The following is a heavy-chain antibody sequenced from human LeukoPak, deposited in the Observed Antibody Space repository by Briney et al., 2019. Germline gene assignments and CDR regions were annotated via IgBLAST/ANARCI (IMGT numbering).Heavy chain of an antibody. D-gene: IGHD6-6*01. CDR3: AILLGYSSSSSRGYFDY. Sequence: SETLSLTCTVSGGSISSGSYYWSWIRQPAGKGLEWIGRIYTSGSTNYNPSLKSRVTISVDASKNQFSLKLSSVTAADTAVYYCAILLGYSSSSSRGYFDYWGQGTLVTVSS. CDR1: GGSISSGSYY. V-gene: IGHV4-61*02. J-gene: IGHJ4*02. CDR2: IYTSGST.